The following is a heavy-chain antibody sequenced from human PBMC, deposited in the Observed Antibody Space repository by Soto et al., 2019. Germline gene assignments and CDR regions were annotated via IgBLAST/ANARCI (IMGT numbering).Heavy chain of an antibody. V-gene: IGHV3-23*01. Sequence: EVQLLESGGGLVQPGGSLRLSCAASGFTFSSYAMSWVRQAPGKGLEWVSAISGSGGSTYYADSVKGRFTISRDNSKNTLYLQMNRLRAEDTAVYYCAKDLLVYGGSYYGTIDYWGQGTLVTVSS. D-gene: IGHD1-26*01. CDR1: GFTFSSYA. CDR2: ISGSGGST. CDR3: AKDLLVYGGSYYGTIDY. J-gene: IGHJ4*02.